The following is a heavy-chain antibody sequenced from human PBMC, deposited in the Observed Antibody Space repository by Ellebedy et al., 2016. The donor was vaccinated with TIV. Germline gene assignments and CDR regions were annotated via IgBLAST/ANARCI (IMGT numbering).Heavy chain of an antibody. CDR3: SRDLVEKTWVSGRLPMDV. V-gene: IGHV1-46*01. CDR1: GYPLTKYY. D-gene: IGHD2-8*02. CDR2: IDPSGGTT. J-gene: IGHJ6*02. Sequence: AASVKVSCKASGYPLTKYYMHWVRQAPGQGLEWMGLIDPSGGTTSYAQQFQGRVTMTSDTSTRTVFLELSSLRSEDTAVYYCSRDLVEKTWVSGRLPMDVWGQGTTVTVSS.